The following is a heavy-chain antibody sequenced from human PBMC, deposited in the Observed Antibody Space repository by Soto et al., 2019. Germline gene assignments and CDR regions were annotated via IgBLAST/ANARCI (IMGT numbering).Heavy chain of an antibody. V-gene: IGHV3-74*01. Sequence: EVQLVESGGGLVQPGGSLRLSCAASGFTFSTYWMHWVRQAPGKGLVWVSRLDNDGTNTRYADSVKGRFTVSRDNGKNTVYLQMDSLRAEDTAAYYCARDGETYFDYWGQGTLVTVSS. CDR1: GFTFSTYW. D-gene: IGHD3-10*01. CDR3: ARDGETYFDY. CDR2: LDNDGTNT. J-gene: IGHJ4*02.